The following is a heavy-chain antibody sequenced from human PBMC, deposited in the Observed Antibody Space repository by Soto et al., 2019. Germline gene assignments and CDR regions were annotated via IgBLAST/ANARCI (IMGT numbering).Heavy chain of an antibody. CDR3: ARRSSTWLNEIKLDP. Sequence: AGVKVPCKPSRYTLIGYYIYWVRQAPGQGLEGMGWIKPNPCDTDHAQNPQGRVTMTRDTSISTAYMELNNFVSDDTAVYYFARRSSTWLNEIKLDPWGQGTLVTVSS. CDR1: RYTLIGYY. D-gene: IGHD2-2*01. J-gene: IGHJ5*02. V-gene: IGHV1-2*02. CDR2: IKPNPCDT.